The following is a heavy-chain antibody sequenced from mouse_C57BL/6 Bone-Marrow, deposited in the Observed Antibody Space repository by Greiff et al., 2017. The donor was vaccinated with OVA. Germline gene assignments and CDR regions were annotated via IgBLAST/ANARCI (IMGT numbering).Heavy chain of an antibody. D-gene: IGHD1-1*01. V-gene: IGHV1-47*01. Sequence: QVQLQQSGAELVKPGASVKMSCKASGYTFTTYPLEWMKQNHGKSLEWIGNFHPYNDDTKYNEKFKGKATLTVEKSSSTVYLALSRLTSDDSAVYYCESIYGSSWAGFAYWGKGTLVTVSA. CDR3: ESIYGSSWAGFAY. CDR2: FHPYNDDT. CDR1: GYTFTTYP. J-gene: IGHJ3*01.